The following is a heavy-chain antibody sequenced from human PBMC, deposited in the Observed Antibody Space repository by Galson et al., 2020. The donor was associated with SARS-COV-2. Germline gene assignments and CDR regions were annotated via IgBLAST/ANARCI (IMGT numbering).Heavy chain of an antibody. Sequence: ASVKVSCKASGYTFNGYYIHWVRQAPGQGLEWMGWINPNSGGTTYAENFQDWVTMTRDTSISTAYMELSRLRSDDTAVYYCARDNDHDAFDIWGQSPMVTVAS. CDR3: ARDNDHDAFDI. D-gene: IGHD1-1*01. J-gene: IGHJ3*02. CDR1: GYTFNGYY. V-gene: IGHV1-2*04. CDR2: INPNSGGT.